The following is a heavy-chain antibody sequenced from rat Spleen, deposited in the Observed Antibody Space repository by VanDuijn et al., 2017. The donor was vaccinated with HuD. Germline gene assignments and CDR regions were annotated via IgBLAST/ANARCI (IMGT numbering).Heavy chain of an antibody. CDR1: GFTFSDYY. CDR2: ISFDGGTT. D-gene: IGHD1-2*01. V-gene: IGHV5-20*01. J-gene: IGHJ2*01. Sequence: EVQLVESGGGLVQPGRSLKLSCAASGFTFSDYYMAWVRQAPTKGLEWDASISFDGGTTFYRDSVKGRFTISRDNAKSSLYLQMDSLRSEDTATYYCTRDSSQIYFDYWGQGVMVTVSS. CDR3: TRDSSQIYFDY.